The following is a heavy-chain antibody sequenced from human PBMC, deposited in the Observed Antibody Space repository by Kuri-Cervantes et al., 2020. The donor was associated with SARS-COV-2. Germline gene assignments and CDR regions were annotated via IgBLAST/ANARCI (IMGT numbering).Heavy chain of an antibody. CDR2: ISGSGGST. D-gene: IGHD6-19*01. CDR3: ARAGSFNYFDY. CDR1: GFTFSSYA. Sequence: GGSLRLSCAASGFTFSSYAMSWVRQAPGKGLEWVSAISGSGGSTYYADSVKGRFTISGDNAKNSLYLQMNSLRAEDTAVYYCARAGSFNYFDYWGQGTLVTVSS. V-gene: IGHV3-23*01. J-gene: IGHJ4*02.